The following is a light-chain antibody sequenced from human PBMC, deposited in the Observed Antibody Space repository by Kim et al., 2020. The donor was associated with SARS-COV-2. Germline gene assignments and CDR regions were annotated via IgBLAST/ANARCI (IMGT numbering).Light chain of an antibody. Sequence: TLSLSPGERATRSCRASQSVSSYLAWYQQKPGQAPRLLIYDASNRATGIPARFSGSGSGTDFTLTISSLEPEDFAVYYCQQRSKFTFGQGTKLEI. V-gene: IGKV3-11*01. CDR3: QQRSKFT. CDR2: DAS. CDR1: QSVSSY. J-gene: IGKJ2*01.